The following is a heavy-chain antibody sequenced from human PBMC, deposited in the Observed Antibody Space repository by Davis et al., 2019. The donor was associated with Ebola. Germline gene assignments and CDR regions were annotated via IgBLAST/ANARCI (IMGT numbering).Heavy chain of an antibody. V-gene: IGHV3-30*18. Sequence: GGSLRLFCAASGFTFSSYAMSWVRQAPGKGLEWVAVISYDGSNKYYADSVKGRFTISRDNSKNTLYLQMNSLRAEDTAVYYCAKGSVTIFGVAPDYYGMDVWGKGTTVTVSS. J-gene: IGHJ6*04. CDR3: AKGSVTIFGVAPDYYGMDV. CDR1: GFTFSSYA. D-gene: IGHD3-3*01. CDR2: ISYDGSNK.